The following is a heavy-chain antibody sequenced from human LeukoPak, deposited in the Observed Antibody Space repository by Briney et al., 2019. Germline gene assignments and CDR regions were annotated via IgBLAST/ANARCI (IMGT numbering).Heavy chain of an antibody. CDR3: AREDYYDSSGSRLYTWFAP. CDR2: IIPIFGTA. V-gene: IGHV1-69*05. D-gene: IGHD3-22*01. J-gene: IGHJ5*02. Sequence: SVKVSCKASGGTFTSYAISWVRQAPGQGLEWMGRIIPIFGTANYAQKFQGRVTITTDESTSTAYMELRRLRSEDTAVYYCAREDYYDSSGSRLYTWFAPWGQGTLVTVSS. CDR1: GGTFTSYA.